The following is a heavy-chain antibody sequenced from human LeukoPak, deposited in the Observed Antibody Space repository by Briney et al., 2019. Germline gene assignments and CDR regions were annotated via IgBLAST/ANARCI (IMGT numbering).Heavy chain of an antibody. CDR3: AKDLNSRWSLDY. D-gene: IGHD2/OR15-2a*01. Sequence: RRSLRLSCEASGFSSNSGMYWVRQAPGKGLEWVAVISYDGSNAYYGDSVKGRFTISRDDSKNTLYLQMNSLRAEDTAVYYCAKDLNSRWSLDYWGQGTLVTVSS. CDR1: GFSSNSG. J-gene: IGHJ4*02. CDR2: ISYDGSNA. V-gene: IGHV3-30*18.